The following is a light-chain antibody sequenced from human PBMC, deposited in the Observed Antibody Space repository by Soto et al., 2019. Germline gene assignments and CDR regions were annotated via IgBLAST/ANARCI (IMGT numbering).Light chain of an antibody. Sequence: EIVMTQSPATLSVSPGERATLSCRASQSVSSNLAWYQQKPGQAPRLLIYGASTRATGIPARFSGSGSGTDFTLTISRLEPEDFAVYYCQQRTDRPRTFGQGTKVDIK. V-gene: IGKV3-15*01. CDR2: GAS. CDR3: QQRTDRPRT. J-gene: IGKJ1*01. CDR1: QSVSSN.